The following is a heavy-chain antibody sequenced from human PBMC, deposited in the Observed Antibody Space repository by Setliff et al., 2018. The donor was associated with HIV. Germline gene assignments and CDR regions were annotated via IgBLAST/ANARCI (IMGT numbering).Heavy chain of an antibody. CDR1: GGSFSGYY. V-gene: IGHV4-34*12. Sequence: SETLSLTCAVYGGSFSGYYWSWIRQPPGKGLKWIGEIIPSGSTNYNPSLKSRVTISVDTSKNQFSLKLSSVTAADTAVYYCARVEAKIRGATYGMDVWGQGTTVTVSS. CDR2: IIPSGST. CDR3: ARVEAKIRGATYGMDV. J-gene: IGHJ6*02. D-gene: IGHD3-10*01.